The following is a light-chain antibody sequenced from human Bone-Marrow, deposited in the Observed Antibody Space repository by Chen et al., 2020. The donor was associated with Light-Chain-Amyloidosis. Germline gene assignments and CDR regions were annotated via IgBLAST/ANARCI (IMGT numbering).Light chain of an antibody. V-gene: IGLV3-21*02. CDR3: QVWDRSSDRPV. J-gene: IGLJ3*02. CDR1: NMGSTS. CDR2: DDS. Sequence: SYVLTQPSSVSVAPGQTATIACGGNNMGSTSVNLYQQTPGQAPLLVVYDDSDRPSGIPERLSGSNSGNTATLTISRLEAGDEADYYCQVWDRSSDRPVFGGGTKLPVL.